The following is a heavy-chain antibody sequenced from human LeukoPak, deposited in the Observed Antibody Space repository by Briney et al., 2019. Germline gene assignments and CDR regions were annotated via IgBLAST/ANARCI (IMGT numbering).Heavy chain of an antibody. V-gene: IGHV1-18*04. CDR1: GYSLTNYY. Sequence: GASVKVSCKAFGYSLTNYYVHWVRQAPGQGLEWMGWISAYNGNTNYAQKLQGRVTMTTDTSTSTAYMELRSLRSDDTAVYYCARDQPVRGVSLYYYYGMDVWGQGTTVTVSS. CDR3: ARDQPVRGVSLYYYYGMDV. D-gene: IGHD3-10*01. J-gene: IGHJ6*02. CDR2: ISAYNGNT.